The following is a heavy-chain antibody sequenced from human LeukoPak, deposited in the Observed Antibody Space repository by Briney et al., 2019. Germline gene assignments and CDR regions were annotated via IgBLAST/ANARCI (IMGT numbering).Heavy chain of an antibody. V-gene: IGHV3-33*03. CDR1: GFTFTSYG. CDR2: IWYDGSHK. CDR3: ARGIPIPATHPIDY. D-gene: IGHD2-21*01. J-gene: IGHJ4*02. Sequence: GGSLRLSCAASGFTFTSYGMHWVRQAPGKVREWGGIIWYDGSHKKYADSVEGRFSISRDTSKNTLHLQMNSLRADDTAVYYCARGIPIPATHPIDYWGQGSLVTVSS.